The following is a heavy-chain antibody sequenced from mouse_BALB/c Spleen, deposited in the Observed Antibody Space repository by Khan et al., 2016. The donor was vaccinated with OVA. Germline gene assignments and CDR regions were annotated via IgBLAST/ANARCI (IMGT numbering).Heavy chain of an antibody. J-gene: IGHJ2*01. CDR1: GYTFTTYW. Sequence: QVQLKQSGAELAKPGASVKMSCKASGYTFTTYWMHWVKQRPGQGLEWLGYINPTSGYTDYNQKFKDKATLTADKSSSTAYMKLSSLTSDDSAVYYCERDRIDYWGQGTTLTVSS. CDR3: ERDRIDY. V-gene: IGHV1-7*01. CDR2: INPTSGYT.